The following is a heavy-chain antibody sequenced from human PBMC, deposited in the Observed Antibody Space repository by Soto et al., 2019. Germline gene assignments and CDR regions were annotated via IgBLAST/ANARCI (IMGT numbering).Heavy chain of an antibody. J-gene: IGHJ4*02. Sequence: QVQLQESGPGLVKPSETLSLTCSVSGGSISNHYWSWIRQPPGKGLEWLRYIYYNGNTNYNPSLKSLVTMSVATSRKQISLKLATVTAADTAVYYCTRANWYSEYWGQGTLVTVSS. CDR1: GGSISNHY. CDR2: IYYNGNT. CDR3: TRANWYSEY. V-gene: IGHV4-59*11. D-gene: IGHD7-27*01.